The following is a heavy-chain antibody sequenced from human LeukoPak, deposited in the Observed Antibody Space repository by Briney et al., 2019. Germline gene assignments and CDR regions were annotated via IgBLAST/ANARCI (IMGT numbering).Heavy chain of an antibody. J-gene: IGHJ5*01. CDR2: MNPNNGDT. CDR3: ARDSAFGWYAF. V-gene: IGHV1-2*02. CDR1: AYTFTGYY. D-gene: IGHD3-3*01. Sequence: ASVKVSCKASAYTFTGYYVHWVRQAPGQGLEWMGWMNPNNGDTNYAQKFQGRVTMTRDTSISTAYMELNSLRFDDTAVYYCARDSAFGWYAFWGQGTLVTVSS.